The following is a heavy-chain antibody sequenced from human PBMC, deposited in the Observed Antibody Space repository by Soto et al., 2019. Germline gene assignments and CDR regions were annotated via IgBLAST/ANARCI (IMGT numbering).Heavy chain of an antibody. CDR1: GSTFSSYT. Sequence: QVQLVQSGAEVRKPGSSVKVSCRASGSTFSSYTVNWVRQAPGQGLEWIGRIIPILGTTDYARRFKGRVTSTADRAAXTXDXXLTSLTSEDTAVYYCARRRYCGADCYSKFYYGMDVWGQGTTVTVSS. J-gene: IGHJ6*02. CDR3: ARRRYCGADCYSKFYYGMDV. D-gene: IGHD2-21*02. V-gene: IGHV1-69*08. CDR2: IIPILGTT.